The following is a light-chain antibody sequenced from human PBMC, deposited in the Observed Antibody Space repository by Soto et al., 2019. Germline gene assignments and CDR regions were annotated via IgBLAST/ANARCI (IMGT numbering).Light chain of an antibody. CDR2: EVN. V-gene: IGLV2-14*01. J-gene: IGLJ1*01. CDR1: SSDVGGYNF. CDR3: CSSAPESTYV. Sequence: QSVLTQPASVSGSLGQSITISCTGTSSDVGGYNFVSWYQQHPGKVPKLMIYEVNNRPSGVSNRFSGSKSANTASLTISGLQADDEADYFCCSSAPESTYVFGTGTKLTVL.